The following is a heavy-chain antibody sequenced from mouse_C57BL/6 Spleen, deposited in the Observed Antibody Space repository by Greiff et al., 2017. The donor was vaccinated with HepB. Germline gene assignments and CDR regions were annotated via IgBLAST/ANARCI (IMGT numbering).Heavy chain of an antibody. CDR1: GFNITDYY. V-gene: IGHV14-2*01. Sequence: VQLQQSGAELVKPGASVKLSCTASGFNITDYYMHWVKQRPEQGLEWIGWIDPEDGETKYAPKFQGKATITADTSSNTAYLQLSSLTSEDTAVYSCARSGSNYPYAMDYWGQGTSVTVSS. D-gene: IGHD2-5*01. CDR2: IDPEDGET. CDR3: ARSGSNYPYAMDY. J-gene: IGHJ4*01.